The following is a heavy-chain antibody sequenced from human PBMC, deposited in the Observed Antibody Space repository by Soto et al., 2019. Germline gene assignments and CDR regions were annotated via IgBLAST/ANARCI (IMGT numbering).Heavy chain of an antibody. CDR3: ARDITGTNNWFDP. J-gene: IGHJ5*02. CDR1: GDTFTSHT. CDR2: IIPVFGSP. V-gene: IGHV1-69*06. D-gene: IGHD1-7*01. Sequence: VQLVQSGAEVKKPGSSVRVSCETSGDTFTSHTVNWLRQAPGQGLEWMGGIIPVFGSPNYAEKFQGRLTITADTSTNTAYMELRRLKSEDTAMYFCARDITGTNNWFDPWGQGTLVTVSS.